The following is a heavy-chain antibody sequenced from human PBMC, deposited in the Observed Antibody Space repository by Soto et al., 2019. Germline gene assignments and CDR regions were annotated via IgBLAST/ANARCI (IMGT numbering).Heavy chain of an antibody. Sequence: GGSLRLSCAASGFTFSSYWMSWVRQAPGKGLEWVANIRQDGSDKYYVDSVKGRFTISRDNAKNSLSLQMNSLRAEDTAVYYCAREGSGWFFELWGQGTMVTVSS. CDR1: GFTFSSYW. D-gene: IGHD6-19*01. CDR3: AREGSGWFFEL. J-gene: IGHJ3*01. V-gene: IGHV3-7*05. CDR2: IRQDGSDK.